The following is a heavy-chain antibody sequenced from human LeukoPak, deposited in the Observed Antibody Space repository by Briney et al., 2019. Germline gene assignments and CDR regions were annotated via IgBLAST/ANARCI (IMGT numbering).Heavy chain of an antibody. Sequence: GSLRLSCAASGFTVSSNYMTWVRPAAGKGLELVSLMYGDGSTHYADSVRGRFTISRDNSKNTVYVQMNSLRAEDTAVYYCGASNLLTGYFSLNYWGQGTLVTVSS. CDR3: GASNLLTGYFSLNY. J-gene: IGHJ4*02. D-gene: IGHD3-9*01. CDR2: MYGDGST. CDR1: GFTVSSNY. V-gene: IGHV3-66*01.